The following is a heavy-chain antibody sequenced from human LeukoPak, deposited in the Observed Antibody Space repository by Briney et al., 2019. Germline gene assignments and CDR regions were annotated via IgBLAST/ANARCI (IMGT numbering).Heavy chain of an antibody. J-gene: IGHJ6*04. CDR3: ARDYDISSGAMDV. Sequence: PGGSLRLSCVASGFTFSTSEMNWVRQAPGKGLEWVSYISSSGTTISYADSVRGRFIISRDNAKNSLYLQMNSLRAEDTSIYYCARDYDISSGAMDVWGKGTTVTVSP. V-gene: IGHV3-48*03. D-gene: IGHD3-9*01. CDR2: ISSSGTTI. CDR1: GFTFSTSE.